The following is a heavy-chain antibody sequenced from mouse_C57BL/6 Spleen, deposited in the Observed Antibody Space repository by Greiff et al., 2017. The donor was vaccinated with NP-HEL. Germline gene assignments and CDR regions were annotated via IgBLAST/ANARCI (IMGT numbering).Heavy chain of an antibody. CDR1: GYTFTSYW. Sequence: QVQLQQPGAELVRPGSSVKLSCKASGYTFTSYWMHWVKQRPIQGLEWIGNIDPSDSETHYNQKFKDKATLTVDKSSSTAYMQLSSLTSEDSAVYYCAREGGAIHYAMDYWGQGTSVTVSS. CDR3: AREGGAIHYAMDY. J-gene: IGHJ4*01. V-gene: IGHV1-52*01. CDR2: IDPSDSET. D-gene: IGHD3-1*01.